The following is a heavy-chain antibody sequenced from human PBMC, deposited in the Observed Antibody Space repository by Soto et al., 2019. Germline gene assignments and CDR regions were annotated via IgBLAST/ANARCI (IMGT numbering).Heavy chain of an antibody. V-gene: IGHV4-34*01. CDR1: GGSFSGYY. J-gene: IGHJ4*02. CDR2: INHSGST. D-gene: IGHD2-15*01. CDR3: ALVVVAATTNKTSRIIYFDN. Sequence: SETLSLTCAVYGGSFSGYYWSWIRQPPGKGLEWIGEINHSGSTNYNPSLKSRVTISVDTSKNQFSLKLSSVIAADTAVYYCALVVVAATTNKTSRIIYFDNWGQGTLVTVSS.